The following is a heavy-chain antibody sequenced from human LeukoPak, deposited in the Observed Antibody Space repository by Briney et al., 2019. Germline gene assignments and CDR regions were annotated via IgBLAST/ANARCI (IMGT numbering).Heavy chain of an antibody. CDR3: AKGYYDYVWGSYYFDY. CDR1: GFTFSSYA. J-gene: IGHJ4*02. D-gene: IGHD3-16*01. CDR2: ISGSGGST. V-gene: IGHV3-23*01. Sequence: GGPLRLSCAASGFTFSSYAMSWVRQAPGKGLEWVSAISGSGGSTYYADSAKGRFTISRDNSRDTLYLQMNSLRAEDTAVYYCAKGYYDYVWGSYYFDYWGQGTLVTVSS.